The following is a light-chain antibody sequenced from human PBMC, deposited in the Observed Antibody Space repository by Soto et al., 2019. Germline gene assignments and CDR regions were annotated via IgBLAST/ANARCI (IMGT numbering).Light chain of an antibody. CDR2: EVT. J-gene: IGLJ1*01. Sequence: QSVLSQPASVSGSPGQSIAISCTGTSSDVGIYNYVSWYQQHPGKVPKLIIYEVTNRPSGVSDRFSGSKSGNTASLTVSGLQAEDEADYYCSSYTGGNPSYVFGTGTKV. CDR3: SSYTGGNPSYV. V-gene: IGLV2-14*01. CDR1: SSDVGIYNY.